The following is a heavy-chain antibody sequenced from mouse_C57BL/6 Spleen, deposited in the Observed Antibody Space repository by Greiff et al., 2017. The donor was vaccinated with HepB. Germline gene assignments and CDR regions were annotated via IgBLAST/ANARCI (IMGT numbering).Heavy chain of an antibody. J-gene: IGHJ2*01. D-gene: IGHD2-4*01. Sequence: QVQLKESGAELARPGASVKLSCKASGYTFTSYGISWVKQRTGQGLEWIGEIYPRSGNTYYNEKFKGKATLTADKSSSTAYMELRSLTSEDSAVYFCARGGMDYDFDYWGQGTTLTVSS. CDR3: ARGGMDYDFDY. CDR1: GYTFTSYG. CDR2: IYPRSGNT. V-gene: IGHV1-81*01.